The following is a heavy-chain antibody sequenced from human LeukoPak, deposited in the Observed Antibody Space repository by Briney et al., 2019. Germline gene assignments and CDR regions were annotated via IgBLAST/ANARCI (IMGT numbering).Heavy chain of an antibody. Sequence: SETLSLTCTVSGYSISSGCYWGWIRQPPGKGLEWIGSIYHSGSTYYNPSLKSRVTISVDTSKNQFSLKLSSVTAADTAVYYCARLYYSDSSAIWDLWGQGTMVTVSS. CDR3: ARLYYSDSSAIWDL. CDR1: GYSISSGCY. D-gene: IGHD3-22*01. CDR2: IYHSGST. V-gene: IGHV4-38-2*02. J-gene: IGHJ3*01.